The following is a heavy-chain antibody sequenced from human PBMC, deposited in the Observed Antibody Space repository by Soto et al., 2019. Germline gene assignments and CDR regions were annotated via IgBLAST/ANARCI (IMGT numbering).Heavy chain of an antibody. CDR1: GYTLTELS. CDR3: ATHRVHLAPENYYFVFDI. D-gene: IGHD1-1*01. V-gene: IGHV1-24*01. J-gene: IGHJ3*02. CDR2: FDPEDGET. Sequence: ASVKVSCKVSGYTLTELSMHWVRQAPGKGLEWMGGFDPEDGETIYAQKFQGRVTMTEDTSTDTAYMELSSLRSEDTAVYYCATHRVHLAPENYYFVFDIWGQGTMVTVSS.